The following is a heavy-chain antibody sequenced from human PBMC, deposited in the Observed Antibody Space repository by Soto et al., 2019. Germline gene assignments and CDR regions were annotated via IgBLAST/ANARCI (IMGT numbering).Heavy chain of an antibody. Sequence: QVQVVQSGAEVKKPGASVRLSCKTSGYSFSSCAIHWVRLAPGQRFEWMGWINTDSGNTKYSQKFQGRVTITRDTAAGTAYMELTSLASEDTATYCCVRDRAVDWYLDLWGRGTRVTVSS. V-gene: IGHV1-3*04. CDR3: VRDRAVDWYLDL. J-gene: IGHJ2*01. CDR2: INTDSGNT. CDR1: GYSFSSCA. D-gene: IGHD6-19*01.